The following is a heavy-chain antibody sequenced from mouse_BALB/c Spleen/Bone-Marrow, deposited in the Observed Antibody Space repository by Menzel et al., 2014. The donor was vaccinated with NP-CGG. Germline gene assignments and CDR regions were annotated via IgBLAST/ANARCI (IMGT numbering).Heavy chain of an antibody. CDR1: GYAISSYW. Sequence: QVQLQRSGAELVRPGSSVKISCKASGYAISSYWMNWVKQRPGQGLEWIGQIYPGDGDTNYNGKFKGKATLTADKSSSTAYMQISSLTSEDSAVYFCARGRGWYLDYWGQGTTLTVSS. CDR2: IYPGDGDT. V-gene: IGHV1-80*01. J-gene: IGHJ2*01. CDR3: ARGRGWYLDY. D-gene: IGHD2-3*01.